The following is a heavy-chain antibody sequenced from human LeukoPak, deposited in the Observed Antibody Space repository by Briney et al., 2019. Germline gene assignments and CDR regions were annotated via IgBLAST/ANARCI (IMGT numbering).Heavy chain of an antibody. Sequence: PGGSLRVSCAASGFTFSDYYMSWIRQAPGKGLEWVSYISSSGSTIYYAYSVKGRFTISRDNAKNSLYLQMNSLRAEDTAVYYCARVDYYGSGSYTNIDYWGQGTLVTVSS. CDR2: ISSSGSTI. V-gene: IGHV3-11*01. D-gene: IGHD3-10*01. CDR1: GFTFSDYY. J-gene: IGHJ4*02. CDR3: ARVDYYGSGSYTNIDY.